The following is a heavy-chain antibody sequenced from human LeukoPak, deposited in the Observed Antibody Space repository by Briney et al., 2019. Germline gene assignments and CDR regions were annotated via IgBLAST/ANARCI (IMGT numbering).Heavy chain of an antibody. V-gene: IGHV3-48*03. Sequence: PGGSLRLSCAASGFAFSSYEMNWVRQAPGKGLEWVSYISSSGSTIYYADSVKGRFTISRDNAKNSLYLQMDSLRAEDTAVYYCARAPHSSSGDYYYYYMDVWGKGTTVTVSS. CDR3: ARAPHSSSGDYYYYYMDV. CDR2: ISSSGSTI. CDR1: GFAFSSYE. D-gene: IGHD6-13*01. J-gene: IGHJ6*03.